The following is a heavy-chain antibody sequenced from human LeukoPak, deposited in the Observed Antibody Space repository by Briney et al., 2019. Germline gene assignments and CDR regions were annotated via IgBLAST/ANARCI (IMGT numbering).Heavy chain of an antibody. D-gene: IGHD4-23*01. J-gene: IGHJ4*02. V-gene: IGHV4-59*01. Sequence: PSETLSLTCAVSGGSLSDYYWTWIRQPPGKGLEWIGYIYYSGSTNYNPSLKSRLTISVDTSKNQVSLKLSSVTAADTAVYYCARLRGNYFSDYWGQGTLVTVSS. CDR3: ARLRGNYFSDY. CDR2: IYYSGST. CDR1: GGSLSDYY.